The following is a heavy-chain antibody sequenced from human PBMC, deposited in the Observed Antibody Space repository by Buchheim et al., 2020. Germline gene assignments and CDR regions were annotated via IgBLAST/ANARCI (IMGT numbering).Heavy chain of an antibody. D-gene: IGHD5-24*01. Sequence: EVQLVESGGGLVQPGGSLRLSCSASGFTFSSYEMNWVRQAPGKGLEWVSYISSSGSTIYYADSVKGRFTISRDNSKNSLYLKMNSLRAEDTAVYYCAREGEMATITAWGQGTL. J-gene: IGHJ5*02. CDR1: GFTFSSYE. V-gene: IGHV3-48*03. CDR2: ISSSGSTI. CDR3: AREGEMATITA.